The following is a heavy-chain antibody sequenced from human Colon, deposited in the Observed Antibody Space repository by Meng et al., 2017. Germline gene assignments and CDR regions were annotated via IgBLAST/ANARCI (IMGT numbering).Heavy chain of an antibody. D-gene: IGHD3-22*01. Sequence: ASAKVSCKASGYTFNSYGIIWVRQAPGQGLEWMGWISAYNGNTNYAQKLQGRVTMTTDTSTSTAYMELMSLRSDDTAVYYCARYDSSGYYFSRKYYFDYWGQGTLVTVSS. J-gene: IGHJ4*02. CDR3: ARYDSSGYYFSRKYYFDY. CDR1: GYTFNSYG. CDR2: ISAYNGNT. V-gene: IGHV1-18*01.